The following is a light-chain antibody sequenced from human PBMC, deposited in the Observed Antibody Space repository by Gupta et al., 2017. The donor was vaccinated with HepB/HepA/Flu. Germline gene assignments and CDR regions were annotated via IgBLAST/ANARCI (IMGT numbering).Light chain of an antibody. Sequence: TLSASVGDRVTITCRASHNIKPWLAWYQHRPGKAPKLLMYQASILQSGVPSRFSGSGSGTQFTLTITSLQPDDSATYYCQQYGYYRSFGQGTRLEIK. CDR3: QQYGYYRS. V-gene: IGKV1-5*03. CDR2: QAS. CDR1: HNIKPW. J-gene: IGKJ2*01.